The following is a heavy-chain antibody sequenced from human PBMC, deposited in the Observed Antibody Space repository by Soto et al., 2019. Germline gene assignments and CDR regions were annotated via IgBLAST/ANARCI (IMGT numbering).Heavy chain of an antibody. CDR3: ARDRDTYGHGFFDY. CDR2: ISGTTNYR. J-gene: IGHJ4*02. D-gene: IGHD5-18*01. V-gene: IGHV3-11*05. CDR1: GFIFGDFY. Sequence: GGSLRLSCAASGFIFGDFYMTWIRQAPGKGLEWISEISGTTNYRNYADSVKGRFTVSRENAKNTLYLEMNSLRAEDTAVYFCARDRDTYGHGFFDYWGQGALVTV.